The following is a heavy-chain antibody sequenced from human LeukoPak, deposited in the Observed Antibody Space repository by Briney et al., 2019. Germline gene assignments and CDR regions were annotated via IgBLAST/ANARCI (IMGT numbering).Heavy chain of an antibody. CDR2: ISSSSSTI. D-gene: IGHD2-15*01. J-gene: IGHJ2*01. V-gene: IGHV3-48*01. CDR1: GFTFSSYS. Sequence: GGSLRLSCAASGFTFSSYSMNWVRQAPGKGLEWVSYISSSSSTIHYADSVKGRFTISRDNAKNSLYLQMNSLRAEDTAVYYCARDRVVAWYFDLWGRGTLVTVSS. CDR3: ARDRVVAWYFDL.